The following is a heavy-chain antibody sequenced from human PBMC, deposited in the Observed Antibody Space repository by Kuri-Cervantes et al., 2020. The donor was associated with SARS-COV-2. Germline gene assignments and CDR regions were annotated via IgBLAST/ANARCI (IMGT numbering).Heavy chain of an antibody. CDR2: IYYSGST. D-gene: IGHD5-12*01. V-gene: IGHV4-59*01. CDR1: GGPISSYY. J-gene: IGHJ4*02. CDR3: ARGSVTYSPPMGY. Sequence: SETLSLTCTVSGGPISSYYWSWIRQPPGKGLEWIGYIYYSGSTNYNPSLKSRVTRSVDTSRRQFSLNVRSVSAADTAVYFCARGSVTYSPPMGYWGQGTRVTVSS.